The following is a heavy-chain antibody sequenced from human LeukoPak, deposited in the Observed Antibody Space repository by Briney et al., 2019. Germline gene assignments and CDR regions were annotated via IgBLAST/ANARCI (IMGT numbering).Heavy chain of an antibody. D-gene: IGHD5-18*01. J-gene: IGHJ3*02. V-gene: IGHV3-30*04. CDR2: ISYDGSNK. Sequence: PGGSLRLSCAASGFTFSSYAMHWVRQAPGKGLEWVAVISYDGSNKYYADSVKGRFTSSRDNSKNTLFLQMNSLRAEDTAVFYCARDRDTAMVHDAFDIWGQGTMVTVSS. CDR3: ARDRDTAMVHDAFDI. CDR1: GFTFSSYA.